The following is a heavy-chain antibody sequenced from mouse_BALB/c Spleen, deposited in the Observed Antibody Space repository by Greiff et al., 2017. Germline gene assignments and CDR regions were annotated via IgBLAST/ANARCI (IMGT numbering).Heavy chain of an antibody. CDR1: GFTFSSYA. J-gene: IGHJ4*01. CDR2: ISSGGST. D-gene: IGHD2-12*01. V-gene: IGHV5-6-5*01. CDR3: ARGGGRRAMDY. Sequence: DVMLVESGGGLVKPGGSLKLSCAASGFTFSSYAMSWVRQTPEKRLEWVASISSGGSTYYPDSVKGRFTISRDNARNILYLQMSSLRSEDTAMYYCARGGGRRAMDYWGQGTSVTVSS.